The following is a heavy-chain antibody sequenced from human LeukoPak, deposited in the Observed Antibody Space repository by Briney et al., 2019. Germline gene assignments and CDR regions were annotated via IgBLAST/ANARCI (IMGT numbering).Heavy chain of an antibody. Sequence: PSETLSLTCGVYGGSLRGHYWSWIRQPPGKGLEWVGEINHSGSTNYNPSFWGRVTISVDTSKNQFFLKLNSVTAADTAVHYCARESDPITGYFYYYMDVWGRGTTVTVSS. D-gene: IGHD3-10*01. CDR2: INHSGST. CDR3: ARESDPITGYFYYYMDV. V-gene: IGHV4-34*01. CDR1: GGSLRGHY. J-gene: IGHJ6*03.